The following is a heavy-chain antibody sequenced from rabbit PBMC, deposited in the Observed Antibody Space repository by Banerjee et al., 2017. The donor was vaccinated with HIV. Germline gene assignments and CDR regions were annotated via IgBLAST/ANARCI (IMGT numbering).Heavy chain of an antibody. J-gene: IGHJ4*01. CDR1: GLDFSSSYY. CDR3: ARDLAGVIGWNFGL. V-gene: IGHV1S45*01. CDR2: IYAGSSGSA. Sequence: QEQLEESGGGLVKPEGSLTLTCKASGLDFSSSYYICWVRQAPGKGLEWIGTIYAGSSGSAYYASWVNGRFTISKTSSTTVTLQMTSLTAADTATYFCARDLAGVIGWNFGLWGPGTLVTVS. D-gene: IGHD4-1*01.